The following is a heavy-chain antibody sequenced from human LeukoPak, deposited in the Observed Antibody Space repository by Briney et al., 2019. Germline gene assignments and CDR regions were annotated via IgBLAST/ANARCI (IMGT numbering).Heavy chain of an antibody. J-gene: IGHJ6*03. V-gene: IGHV4-61*02. D-gene: IGHD3-10*01. CDR1: GGSISSSSYY. CDR2: IYTSGST. Sequence: PSETLSLTCTVSGGSISSSSYYWGWIRQPAGKGLEWIGRIYTSGSTNYNPSLKSRVTMSVDTSKNQFSLKLSSVTAADTAVYYCARATMVRGVTGYYYYMDVWGKGTTVTISS. CDR3: ARATMVRGVTGYYYYMDV.